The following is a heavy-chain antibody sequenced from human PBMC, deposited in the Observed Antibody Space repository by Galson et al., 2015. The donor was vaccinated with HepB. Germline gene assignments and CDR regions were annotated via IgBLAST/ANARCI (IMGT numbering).Heavy chain of an antibody. J-gene: IGHJ4*02. CDR3: AKTQSITMIVVAEGGFDY. V-gene: IGHV3-23*01. CDR1: GFTFSSYA. CDR2: ISGSGGST. D-gene: IGHD3-22*01. Sequence: SLRLSCAASGFTFSSYAMSRVRQAPGKGLEWVSAISGSGGSTYYADSVKGRFTISRDNSKNTLYLQMNSLRAEDTAVYYCAKTQSITMIVVAEGGFDYWGQGTLVTVSS.